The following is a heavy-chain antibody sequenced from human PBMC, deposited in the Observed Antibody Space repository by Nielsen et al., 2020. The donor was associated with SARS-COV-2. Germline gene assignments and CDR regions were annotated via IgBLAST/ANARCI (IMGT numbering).Heavy chain of an antibody. CDR3: ARALERIAIDY. D-gene: IGHD1-1*01. V-gene: IGHV3-48*04. Sequence: GESLKISCAASGFTFSSYSMNWVRQAPGKGLEWVSYISSSSSTIYYADSVKGRFTISRDNAKNSLYLQMNSLRAEDTAVYYCARALERIAIDYWGQGTLVTVSS. CDR2: ISSSSSTI. J-gene: IGHJ4*02. CDR1: GFTFSSYS.